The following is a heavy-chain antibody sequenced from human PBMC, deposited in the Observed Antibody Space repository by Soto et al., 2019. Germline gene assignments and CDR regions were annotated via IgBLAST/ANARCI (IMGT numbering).Heavy chain of an antibody. CDR1: GFTFGDAA. D-gene: IGHD6-6*01. V-gene: IGHV3-23*01. CDR2: VSATAIET. J-gene: IGHJ6*03. CDR3: AKSSSIVPHMDV. Sequence: EGQLLESVGALVQPGESLRLSCEGSGFTFGDAAMTWVRQAPGKGLEWVAFVSATAIETYTADSVRGRFTISRDNSKNTLFLQMNKPRAECTAVDYCAKSSSIVPHMDVWGEGTTVTVSS.